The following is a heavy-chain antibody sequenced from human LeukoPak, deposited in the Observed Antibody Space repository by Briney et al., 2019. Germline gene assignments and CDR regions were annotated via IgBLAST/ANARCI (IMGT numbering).Heavy chain of an antibody. CDR3: ARSAYPGNSVIED. CDR2: INSDGRST. V-gene: IGHV3-74*01. D-gene: IGHD4-23*01. CDR1: GITFSSYW. Sequence: GGSLRLSCAGSGITFSSYWMHWVRQAPGKGLVWVSRINSDGRSTNYADSVKGRFTISRDNAKNTLYPQMNSLRADDTAVYYCARSAYPGNSVIEDWGRGTLVTVSS. J-gene: IGHJ4*02.